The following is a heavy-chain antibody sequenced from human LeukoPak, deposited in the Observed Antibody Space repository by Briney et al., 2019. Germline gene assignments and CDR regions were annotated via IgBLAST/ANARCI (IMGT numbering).Heavy chain of an antibody. CDR3: APLAEGATELVDY. V-gene: IGHV3-53*01. CDR1: GFTVSSNY. D-gene: IGHD1-26*01. Sequence: GGSLRLSCAASGFTVSSNYRSWVRQAPGKGLEWVSVIYSGDSTYYADSVKGRFTISRDNPKNTLYLQMNGLRAEDTAVYYCAPLAEGATELVDYWGQGTLVTVSS. J-gene: IGHJ4*02. CDR2: IYSGDST.